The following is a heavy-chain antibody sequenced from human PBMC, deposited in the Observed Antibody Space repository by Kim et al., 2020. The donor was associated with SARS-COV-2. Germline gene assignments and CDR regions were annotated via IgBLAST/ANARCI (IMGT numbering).Heavy chain of an antibody. CDR1: GGSISSSSYY. D-gene: IGHD1-26*01. CDR3: ARRRELGQDDAFDI. CDR2: IYYSGST. V-gene: IGHV4-39*01. J-gene: IGHJ3*02. Sequence: SETLSLTCTVSGGSISSSSYYWGWIRQPPGKGLEWIGSIYYSGSTYYNPSLKSRVTISVDTCKNQFSLKLSSVTAADTAVYYCARRRELGQDDAFDIWGQGTMVTVSS.